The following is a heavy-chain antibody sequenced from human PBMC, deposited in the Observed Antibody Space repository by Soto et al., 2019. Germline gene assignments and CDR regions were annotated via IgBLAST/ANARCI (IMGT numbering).Heavy chain of an antibody. CDR3: AKALSFFGVVIGAFDI. CDR1: GFTFSSYA. Sequence: GGSLRLSCAASGFTFSSYAMSWVRQAPGKGLEWVSAISGSGGSTYYADSVKGRFTISRDNSKNTLYLQMNSLRAEDTAVYYCAKALSFFGVVIGAFDIWGQGTMVTVSS. D-gene: IGHD3-3*01. J-gene: IGHJ3*02. V-gene: IGHV3-23*01. CDR2: ISGSGGST.